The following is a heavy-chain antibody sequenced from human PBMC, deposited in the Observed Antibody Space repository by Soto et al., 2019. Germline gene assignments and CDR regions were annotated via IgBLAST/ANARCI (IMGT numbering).Heavy chain of an antibody. CDR2: ISRSSSTI. D-gene: IGHD6-19*01. J-gene: IGHJ4*02. V-gene: IGHV3-48*02. CDR3: ARGVYSSGWYGYFDY. CDR1: GFTFSSYS. Sequence: GGSLRLSCAASGFTFSSYSMNWVRQAPGKGLEWVSYISRSSSTIYYADSVKGRFTITRDNAKTSLYLQMNSLRDDDTAVYYCARGVYSSGWYGYFDYWGQGTLVTVSS.